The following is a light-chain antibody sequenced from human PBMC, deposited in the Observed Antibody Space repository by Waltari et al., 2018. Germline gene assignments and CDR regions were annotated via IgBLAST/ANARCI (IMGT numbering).Light chain of an antibody. J-gene: IGKJ4*01. CDR2: DAS. V-gene: IGKV3-11*01. CDR3: QQRYA. CDR1: QDVNEY. Sequence: EIVLTQSPATLSLSPGQRAALSYRASQDVNEYIAWYQQKPGQPPRLLIYDASKRATGIPDRFSGSGSGTDFTLTISTLEPEDFGVYYCQQRYAFGGGTKVEI.